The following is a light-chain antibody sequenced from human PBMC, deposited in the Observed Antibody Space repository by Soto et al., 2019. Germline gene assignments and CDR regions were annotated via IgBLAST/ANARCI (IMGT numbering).Light chain of an antibody. V-gene: IGKV3-20*01. CDR3: QQYGNSPLT. CDR1: QSVSSSS. CDR2: GAS. J-gene: IGKJ5*01. Sequence: EIVLTQSPGTLSLSPGERVTLSCRASQSVSSSSLAWYQQRPGQAPRLLISGASSRATGIPDRFSGSGSGTDFTLTISRLEPEDFAVYYCQQYGNSPLTFGGGTRLEIK.